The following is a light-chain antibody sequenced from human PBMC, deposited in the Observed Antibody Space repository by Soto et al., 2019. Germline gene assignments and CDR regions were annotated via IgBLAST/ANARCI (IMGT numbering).Light chain of an antibody. CDR2: AAS. CDR1: ETIGNY. J-gene: IGKJ1*01. CDR3: QQYGSSWWT. V-gene: IGKV1-39*01. Sequence: IRMTQSPSSLSASVGDRVTISCRPSETIGNYVNWYQHRPGKAPYLLISAASFLQSGVPSRFSGNVSGTHFTLTISRLEPEDCAVYYCQQYGSSWWTFGQGTKV.